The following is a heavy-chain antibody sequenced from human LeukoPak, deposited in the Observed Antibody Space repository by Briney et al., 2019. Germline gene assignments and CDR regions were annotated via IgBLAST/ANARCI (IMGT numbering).Heavy chain of an antibody. D-gene: IGHD4-17*01. J-gene: IGHJ4*02. CDR3: GIGGTVTYYFDH. CDR2: TSTGGRTV. V-gene: IGHV3-48*03. CDR1: GFNFSDYE. Sequence: PGGSLSLSCAASGFNFSDYEMNWLRQAPGKGLEWLSYTSTGGRTVKYADSVKGRFTISRDNARSSLYLQMTNLRVEDTAVYFCGIGGTVTYYFDHWGQGILVAVSS.